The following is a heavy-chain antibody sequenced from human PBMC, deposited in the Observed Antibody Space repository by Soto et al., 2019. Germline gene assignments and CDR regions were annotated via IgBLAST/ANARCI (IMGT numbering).Heavy chain of an antibody. CDR3: AKTGRTTVTKGNWFDP. D-gene: IGHD4-17*01. CDR1: GFTFSSYA. CDR2: VSGSGTTT. J-gene: IGHJ5*02. V-gene: IGHV3-23*01. Sequence: EVQLLESGGGLVQPGGSLRLSCAASGFTFSSYAMTWVRQAPGKGLEWVSFVSGSGTTTYHADSVKGRFTISRDNSKDTLYLQMNSLRAEDTAFYYCAKTGRTTVTKGNWFDPWGQGTLVTVSS.